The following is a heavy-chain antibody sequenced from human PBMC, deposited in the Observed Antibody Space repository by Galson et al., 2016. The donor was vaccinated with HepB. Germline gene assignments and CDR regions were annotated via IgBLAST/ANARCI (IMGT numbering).Heavy chain of an antibody. J-gene: IGHJ4*02. V-gene: IGHV2-70*12. CDR1: GFSLSTSGMC. Sequence: PALVKPTQTLTLTCTFSGFSLSTSGMCVSWIRRPPGKALEWLALIDWDGDQYYTTSLKTRLTISKDTSKNQVLLTMTNMDPVDTAKYYCARFDLGVNFLDDSGQGALVTVSS. CDR2: IDWDGDQ. CDR3: ARFDLGVNFLDD. D-gene: IGHD4-23*01.